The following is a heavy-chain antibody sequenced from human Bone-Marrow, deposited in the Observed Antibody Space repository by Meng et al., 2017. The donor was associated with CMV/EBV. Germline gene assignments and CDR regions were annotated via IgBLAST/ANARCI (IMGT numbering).Heavy chain of an antibody. D-gene: IGHD6-13*01. J-gene: IGHJ6*02. Sequence: ASVKVSCKASGYTFTGYYMHWVRQAPGQGLEWMGWINPNSGGTNYAQKFQGRVTMTRDTSISTAYMELSSLRSEDTAVYYCARIPYSSHRLYYYGMDVWGQGTTVTVSS. CDR3: ARIPYSSHRLYYYGMDV. CDR2: INPNSGGT. V-gene: IGHV1-2*02. CDR1: GYTFTGYY.